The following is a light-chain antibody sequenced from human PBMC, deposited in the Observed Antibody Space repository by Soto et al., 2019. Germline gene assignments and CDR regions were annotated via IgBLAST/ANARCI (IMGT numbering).Light chain of an antibody. V-gene: IGLV1-40*01. CDR2: GNS. CDR1: RSNIGAGYD. Sequence: QSVLTQPPSVSGAPGQRVTISCTVSRSNIGAGYDVHWYQQLPGTAPKLLIYGNSNRPSGVPDRFSGSKSGTSASLAITGLQAEDEADYYCQSYDSSLSGSKVFGGRTKVTVL. J-gene: IGLJ2*01. CDR3: QSYDSSLSGSKV.